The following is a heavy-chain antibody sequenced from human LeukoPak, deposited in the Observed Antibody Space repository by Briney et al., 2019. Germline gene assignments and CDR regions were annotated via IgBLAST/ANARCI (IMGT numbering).Heavy chain of an antibody. V-gene: IGHV1-3*01. CDR2: INAGNGDT. CDR3: ARGGVTMVRGPKNSSFDY. Sequence: GASVKVSCKASGYTFTSYAMHWVRQAPGQRLEWMGWINAGNGDTKYSQKFQGRVTISRDTSASTAYMELSGLTSEDTAVYYCARGGVTMVRGPKNSSFDYWGQGTLVTVSS. D-gene: IGHD3-10*01. CDR1: GYTFTSYA. J-gene: IGHJ4*02.